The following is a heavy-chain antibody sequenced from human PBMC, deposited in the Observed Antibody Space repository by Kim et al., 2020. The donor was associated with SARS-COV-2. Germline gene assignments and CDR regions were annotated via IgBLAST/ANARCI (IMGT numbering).Heavy chain of an antibody. CDR3: AREGGGAAIHFDY. D-gene: IGHD2-2*02. J-gene: IGHJ4*02. V-gene: IGHV1-18*01. Sequence: YAQKLQGRVTMTTDTSTSTAYMELRSLRSDDTAVYYWAREGGGAAIHFDYWGQGTLVTVSS.